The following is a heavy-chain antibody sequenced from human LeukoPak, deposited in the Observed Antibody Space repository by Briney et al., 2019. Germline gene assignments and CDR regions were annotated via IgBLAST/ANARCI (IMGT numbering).Heavy chain of an antibody. V-gene: IGHV3-23*01. CDR3: AKERTGFWSGALDY. CDR1: GFTFSSYA. CDR2: ISGSGGST. D-gene: IGHD3-3*01. J-gene: IGHJ4*02. Sequence: GGSLRLSCAASGFTFSSYAMSWVRQAPGKGLELVSAISGSGGSTYYADSVKGRSTISRDNSKNTLYLQMNDLRAEDTAVYYCAKERTGFWSGALDYWGLGTLVTVSS.